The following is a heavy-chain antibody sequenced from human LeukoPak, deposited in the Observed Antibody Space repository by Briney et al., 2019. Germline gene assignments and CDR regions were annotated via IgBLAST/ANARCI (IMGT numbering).Heavy chain of an antibody. J-gene: IGHJ4*02. D-gene: IGHD6-6*01. CDR3: ARDLYTGIAARRSPVGRWGLNDY. V-gene: IGHV3-7*01. CDR2: IKQDGSEK. CDR1: GFTFSSFW. Sequence: PGGSLRLSCAAPGFTFSSFWMSWVRQAPGKGLEWVANIKQDGSEKYYVDSVKGRFTISRDNAKNSLYLQMNSLRAEDTAVYYCARDLYTGIAARRSPVGRWGLNDYWGQGTLVTVSS.